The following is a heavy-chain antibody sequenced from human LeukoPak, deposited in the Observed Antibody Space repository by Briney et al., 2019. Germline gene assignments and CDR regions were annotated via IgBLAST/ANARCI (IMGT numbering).Heavy chain of an antibody. CDR3: ARHAERYFDSYMDV. V-gene: IGHV5-51*01. CDR2: IYPGDSDT. CDR1: GYGFTSYW. J-gene: IGHJ6*03. D-gene: IGHD3-9*01. Sequence: GVSLQISCQVSGYGFTSYWIAWVRQMPGKGREWMGSIYPGDSDTRYSPSFQGQVTISSDKSITTAYLQWSSLKASDTAMYYCARHAERYFDSYMDVWGKGTTVTVSS.